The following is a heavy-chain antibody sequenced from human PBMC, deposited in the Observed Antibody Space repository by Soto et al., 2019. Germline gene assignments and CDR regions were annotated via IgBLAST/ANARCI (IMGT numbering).Heavy chain of an antibody. D-gene: IGHD3-3*01. CDR2: LSGSGGST. V-gene: IGHV3-23*01. CDR3: AKGGSITIFGVVISSAFDI. Sequence: EVQLLESGGGLVQPGGSLRLSCAASGFTFSSYAMSWVRQAPGQGLEWVSALSGSGGSTYYADSAKGRFTISRDNSKNTLYLQMNSLRAEDTAVYYCAKGGSITIFGVVISSAFDIWGQGTMVTVSS. J-gene: IGHJ3*02. CDR1: GFTFSSYA.